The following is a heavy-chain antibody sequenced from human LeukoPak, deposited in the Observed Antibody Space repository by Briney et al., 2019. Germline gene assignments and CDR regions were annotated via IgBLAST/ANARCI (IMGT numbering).Heavy chain of an antibody. CDR1: GFTFSSCA. Sequence: GGSLRLSYEASGFTFSSCAMSWVRQAPGKGLDWVSGISAGGDRTYYADSVKGRFTISRDNAKNTLYLQMNSLRAEDTAVYYCAKFEYSTATQLYYFDCWGQGALVTVSS. D-gene: IGHD5-24*01. J-gene: IGHJ4*02. V-gene: IGHV3-23*01. CDR2: ISAGGDRT. CDR3: AKFEYSTATQLYYFDC.